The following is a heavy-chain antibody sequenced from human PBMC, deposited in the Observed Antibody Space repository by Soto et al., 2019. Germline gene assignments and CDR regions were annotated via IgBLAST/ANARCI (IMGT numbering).Heavy chain of an antibody. CDR2: ISDDSSYI. Sequence: GGSLRLSGAASGFTFSAYTMNWVRQAPGKGLEWLSSISDDSSYIDYADSLRGRFTVSRDNARNSLYLQIDSLGVEDTAVYYCATPYYFNHWGPGTLVTVSS. V-gene: IGHV3-21*06. CDR1: GFTFSAYT. D-gene: IGHD3-16*01. CDR3: ATPYYFNH. J-gene: IGHJ1*01.